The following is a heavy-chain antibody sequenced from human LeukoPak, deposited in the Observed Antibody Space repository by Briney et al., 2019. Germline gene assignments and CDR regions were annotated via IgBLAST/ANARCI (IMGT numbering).Heavy chain of an antibody. J-gene: IGHJ4*02. CDR2: ISYSGST. CDR1: GGSLSSSYYY. Sequence: SETLSLTCAVSGGSLSSSYYYWGWIRQPPGKGLEWVGSISYSGSTNYNPSLKSRVTISVDTSKNQFSLKPSSVTAADTAVYYCARLSAPGIAVAGTRTRGGYYFDYWGQGTLVTVSS. CDR3: ARLSAPGIAVAGTRTRGGYYFDY. D-gene: IGHD6-19*01. V-gene: IGHV4-39*07.